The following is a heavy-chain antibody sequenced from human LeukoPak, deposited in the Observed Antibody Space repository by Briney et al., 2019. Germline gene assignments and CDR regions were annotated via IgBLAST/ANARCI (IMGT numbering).Heavy chain of an antibody. D-gene: IGHD6-6*01. Sequence: SETLSLTCAVSGYSISSGYYWGWIRQPPGKGLEWIGSIYHSGSTYYNPSLKSRVTISVDTSKNQFSLKLSSVTAADTAVHYCARGLTGIAARSFDYWGQGTLVTVSS. J-gene: IGHJ4*02. CDR3: ARGLTGIAARSFDY. CDR2: IYHSGST. CDR1: GYSISSGYY. V-gene: IGHV4-38-2*01.